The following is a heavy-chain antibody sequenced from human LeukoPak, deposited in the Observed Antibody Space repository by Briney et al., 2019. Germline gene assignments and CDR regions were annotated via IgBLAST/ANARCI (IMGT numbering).Heavy chain of an antibody. CDR3: ARAPFDHSSGYCAFDS. Sequence: GGSLRLSCAASGFNFSHYSMNWVRQAPGKGLEWVSSISVTSSYIYYADSLKGRFTISRDNAKNSLFLQMNSLRAEDTAVHYCARAPFDHSSGYCAFDSWGQGTLVTVSS. CDR2: ISVTSSYI. D-gene: IGHD3-22*01. CDR1: GFNFSHYS. V-gene: IGHV3-21*01. J-gene: IGHJ4*02.